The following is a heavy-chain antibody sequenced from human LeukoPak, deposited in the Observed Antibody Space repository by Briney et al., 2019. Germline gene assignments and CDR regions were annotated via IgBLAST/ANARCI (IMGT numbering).Heavy chain of an antibody. CDR2: INPSGGST. V-gene: IGHV1-46*01. CDR1: GYTFTGYY. CDR3: ARDRETSSSTLDAFDI. D-gene: IGHD6-6*01. Sequence: GASVKVSCKASGYTFTGYYMHWVRQAPGQGLEWMGIINPSGGSTSYAQKFQGRVTMTRDTSTSTVYMELSSLRSEDTAVYYCARDRETSSSTLDAFDIWGQGTMVTVSS. J-gene: IGHJ3*02.